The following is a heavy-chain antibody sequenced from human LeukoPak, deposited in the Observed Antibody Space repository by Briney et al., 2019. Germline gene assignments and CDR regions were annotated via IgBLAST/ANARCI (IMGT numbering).Heavy chain of an antibody. V-gene: IGHV4-39*01. Sequence: PSETLFLTCTVSGGSISSSSYYWGWIRQPPGKGLEWIGSIYYSGSTYYNPSLKSRVTISVDTSKNQFSLKLSSVTAADTAVYYCAGTGNYYYYGMDVWGQGTTVTVSS. J-gene: IGHJ6*02. CDR2: IYYSGST. CDR3: AGTGNYYYYGMDV. CDR1: GGSISSSSYY.